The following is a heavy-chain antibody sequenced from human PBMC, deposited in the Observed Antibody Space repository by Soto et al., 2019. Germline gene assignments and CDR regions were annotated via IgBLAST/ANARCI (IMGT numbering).Heavy chain of an antibody. Sequence: ASVKVSCKASGYTFTSYGISWVRQAPGQGLEWMGWISAYNGNTNYAQKLQGRVTMTTDTSTSTAYMELMSLRSDDTAVYYCARMGGYYRRYYYYYGMDVWDQGTTVTVSS. J-gene: IGHJ6*02. D-gene: IGHD3-3*01. CDR1: GYTFTSYG. V-gene: IGHV1-18*01. CDR2: ISAYNGNT. CDR3: ARMGGYYRRYYYYYGMDV.